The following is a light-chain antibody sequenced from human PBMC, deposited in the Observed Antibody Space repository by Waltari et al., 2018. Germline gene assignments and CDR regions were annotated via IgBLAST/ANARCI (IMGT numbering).Light chain of an antibody. Sequence: EIVLPPSPGTLSLSPGERATLSCRASQSLGRYLVWYQQKPGQAPRLLIYAASSRATGIPDRFSGSGSGTDFSLTISRLEPEDFAVYYCQNHERLPATFGQGTKVEIK. CDR1: QSLGRY. J-gene: IGKJ1*01. CDR2: AAS. CDR3: QNHERLPAT. V-gene: IGKV3-20*01.